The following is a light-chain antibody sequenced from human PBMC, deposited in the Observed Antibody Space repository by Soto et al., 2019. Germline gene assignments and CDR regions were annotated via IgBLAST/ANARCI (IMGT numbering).Light chain of an antibody. J-gene: IGKJ5*01. V-gene: IGKV3-20*01. CDR2: GAS. Sequence: EIVLTQSPGTLSLSPGDRATLSCRASQTVSSTYFAWYQQKPGQAPRLLIYGASIRATGIPDRFSGSGSGTDFTLTVSRLEPEDFAVYYCHQYGSSPLTFGQGTRLDIK. CDR3: HQYGSSPLT. CDR1: QTVSSTY.